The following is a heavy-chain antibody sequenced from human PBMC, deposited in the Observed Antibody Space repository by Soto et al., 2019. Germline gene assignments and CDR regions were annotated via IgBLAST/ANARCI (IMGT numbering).Heavy chain of an antibody. V-gene: IGHV3-21*01. D-gene: IGHD4-17*01. CDR2: ISSSSSYI. CDR3: ARENDYGDYGSDY. Sequence: GGSLRLSCAASGVTFSSYSMNWVRQAPGKGLEWVSSISSSSSYIYYADSVKGRFTISRDNAKNSLYLQMNSLRAEDTAVYYCARENDYGDYGSDYWGQGTLVTVSS. CDR1: GVTFSSYS. J-gene: IGHJ4*02.